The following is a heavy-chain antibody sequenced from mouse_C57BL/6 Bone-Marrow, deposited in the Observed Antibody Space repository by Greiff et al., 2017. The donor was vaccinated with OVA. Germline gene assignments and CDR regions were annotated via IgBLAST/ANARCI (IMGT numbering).Heavy chain of an antibody. CDR3: ARNPDYYGSSSWYFDV. D-gene: IGHD1-1*01. J-gene: IGHJ1*03. V-gene: IGHV5-9*01. Sequence: DVKLVESGGDLVKPGGSLKLSCAASGFTFSSYTMSWVRQTPEKRLEWVATISGGGGNTYYPDSVKGRFTISRDNAKNTLYLQMSSLRSEDTALYYCARNPDYYGSSSWYFDVWGTGTTVTVSS. CDR2: ISGGGGNT. CDR1: GFTFSSYT.